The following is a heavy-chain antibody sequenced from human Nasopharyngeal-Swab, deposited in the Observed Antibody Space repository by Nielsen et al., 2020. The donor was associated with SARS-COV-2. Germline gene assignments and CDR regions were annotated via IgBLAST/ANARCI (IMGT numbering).Heavy chain of an antibody. CDR2: IYYSGST. D-gene: IGHD3-22*01. CDR1: GGSISSYY. V-gene: IGHV4-59*01. J-gene: IGHJ6*02. Sequence: SETLSLTCPVSGGSISSYYWSWIRQPPGKGLEWIGYIYYSGSTNYNPSLKSRVTISVDTSKNQFSLKLSSVTAADTAVYYCARDLTYYYDSSGYYRYGMDVWGQGTTVTVSS. CDR3: ARDLTYYYDSSGYYRYGMDV.